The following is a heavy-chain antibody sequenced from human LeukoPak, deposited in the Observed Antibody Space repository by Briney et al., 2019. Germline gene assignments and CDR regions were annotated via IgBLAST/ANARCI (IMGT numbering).Heavy chain of an antibody. D-gene: IGHD1-26*01. CDR1: GYTFTGYY. CDR3: ARGRRVGATRDFDY. J-gene: IGHJ4*02. V-gene: IGHV1-2*06. Sequence: ASVKVSCKASGYTFTGYYMHWVRQAPGQGLEWMGRINPNSGGTNYAQKFQGRVTMTRDTSISTAYMELSSLRSEDTAVYYCARGRRVGATRDFDYWGQGTLVTVSS. CDR2: INPNSGGT.